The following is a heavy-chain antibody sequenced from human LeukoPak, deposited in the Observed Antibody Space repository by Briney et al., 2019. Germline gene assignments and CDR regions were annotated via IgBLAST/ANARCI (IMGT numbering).Heavy chain of an antibody. CDR2: IYSGGST. J-gene: IGHJ5*02. D-gene: IGHD3-10*01. CDR1: GLXVSSNY. Sequence: PGGSLRLSCAASGLXVSSNYISWVRQAPGKGLEWVSVIYSGGSTYYADSVKGRFTISRDDSKNTLYLQMNSLRAEDTAVYYCARTTYYYGSGSYSFDPWGQGTLATVSS. CDR3: ARTTYYYGSGSYSFDP. V-gene: IGHV3-53*01.